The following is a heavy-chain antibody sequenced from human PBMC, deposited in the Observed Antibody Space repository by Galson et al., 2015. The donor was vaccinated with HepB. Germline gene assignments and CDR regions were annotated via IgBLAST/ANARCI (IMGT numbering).Heavy chain of an antibody. CDR1: GFTFSSYG. J-gene: IGHJ6*02. CDR3: AKDLRLGELSFEAGLYYYYYGMDV. V-gene: IGHV3-30*02. D-gene: IGHD3-16*02. Sequence: SLRLSCAASGFTFSSYGMHWVRQAPGKGLEWVAFIRYDGSNKYYADSVKGRFTISRDNSKNTLYLQMNSLRAEDTAVYYCAKDLRLGELSFEAGLYYYYYGMDVWGQGTTVTVSS. CDR2: IRYDGSNK.